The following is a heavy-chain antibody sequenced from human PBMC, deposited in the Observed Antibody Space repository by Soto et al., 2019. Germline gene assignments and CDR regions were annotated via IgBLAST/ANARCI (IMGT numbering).Heavy chain of an antibody. CDR1: GFTFNSYG. CDR3: ARRGSGINAFDI. D-gene: IGHD3-10*01. Sequence: GGSLRLSCAASGFTFNSYGMHWVRQAPGKGLEWVSVIWSDGSNKYYADSVKGRFTISRDNSQNTLYLQMNSLRADDTAVYFCARRGSGINAFDIWGQGTVVTVSS. CDR2: IWSDGSNK. J-gene: IGHJ3*02. V-gene: IGHV3-33*01.